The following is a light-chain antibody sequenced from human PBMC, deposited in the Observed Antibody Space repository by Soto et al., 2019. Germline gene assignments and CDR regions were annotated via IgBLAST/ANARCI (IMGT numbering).Light chain of an antibody. CDR1: SSDVGVYNY. CDR3: RSYTSSSTLVV. Sequence: QSVLTQPASVSGSPGQSISISCTGTSSDVGVYNYVSWYQQHPGKAPQLMIYDVSKRPSGVSNRFSGSKSGNTASLTISGLQAEDEADYYCRSYTSSSTLVVFGGGTKLTVL. V-gene: IGLV2-14*01. CDR2: DVS. J-gene: IGLJ2*01.